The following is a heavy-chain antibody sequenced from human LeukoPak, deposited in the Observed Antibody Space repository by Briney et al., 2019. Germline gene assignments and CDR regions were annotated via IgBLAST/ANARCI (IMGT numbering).Heavy chain of an antibody. Sequence: ASVKVSCKASGYTFTSYAMHWVRQAPGQRLEWMGWINAGNGNTKYSQKFQGRVTITRDTSASTAYMELSSLRSEDTAVYYCARDLTGVINFDYWGQGTLVTVSS. J-gene: IGHJ4*02. D-gene: IGHD3-10*01. CDR1: GYTFTSYA. V-gene: IGHV1-3*01. CDR2: INAGNGNT. CDR3: ARDLTGVINFDY.